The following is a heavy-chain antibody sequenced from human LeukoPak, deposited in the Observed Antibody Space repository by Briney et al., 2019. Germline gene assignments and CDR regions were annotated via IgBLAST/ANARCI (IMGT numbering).Heavy chain of an antibody. J-gene: IGHJ4*02. V-gene: IGHV4-39*07. D-gene: IGHD3-22*01. CDR1: GGSISSSSYY. CDR3: ARGFYYYDSSGYTYYFDY. Sequence: SETLSLTCTVSGGSISSSSYYWGWIRQPPGKGLEWIGRIYYSGSTYYNPSLKSRVTISVDTSKNQFSLKLSSVTAADTAVYYCARGFYYYDSSGYTYYFDYWGQGTLVTVSS. CDR2: IYYSGST.